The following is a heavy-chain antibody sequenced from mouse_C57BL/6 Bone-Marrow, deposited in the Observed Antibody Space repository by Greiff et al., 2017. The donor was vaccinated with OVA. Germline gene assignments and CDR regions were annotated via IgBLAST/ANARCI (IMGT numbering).Heavy chain of an antibody. CDR2: ISSGGSYT. V-gene: IGHV5-6*02. D-gene: IGHD1-1*01. CDR3: AGRDYYGTYYYAMDY. Sequence: EVKLVESGGDLVKPGGSLKLSCAASGFTFSSYGMSWVRQTPDKRLEWVATISSGGSYTYYPDSVKVRCTSSRDNAKNTLDLHMSSRKSEDTAMYYCAGRDYYGTYYYAMDYWGQGTSVTVSS. J-gene: IGHJ4*01. CDR1: GFTFSSYG.